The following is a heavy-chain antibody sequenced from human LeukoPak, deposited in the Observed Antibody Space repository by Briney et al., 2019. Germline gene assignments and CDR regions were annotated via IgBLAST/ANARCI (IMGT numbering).Heavy chain of an antibody. CDR3: AREFGHCYGDNCFYFFDT. J-gene: IGHJ4*02. CDR1: GYTLTNYN. Sequence: ASVNVSCKASGYTLTNYNITWVRQAPGQGLEWMGWINTYKGDTLYAQKFQGRVTMTADTSTNTAYMGLRGLRFDDTAVYYCAREFGHCYGDNCFYFFDTWGQGFRVTVSS. V-gene: IGHV1-18*01. CDR2: INTYKGDT. D-gene: IGHD4-23*01.